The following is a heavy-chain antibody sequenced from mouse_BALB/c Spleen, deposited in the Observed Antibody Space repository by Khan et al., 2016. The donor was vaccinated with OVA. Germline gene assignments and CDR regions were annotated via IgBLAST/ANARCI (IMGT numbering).Heavy chain of an antibody. J-gene: IGHJ4*01. CDR2: INTYTGEP. Sequence: QIQLVQSGPELKKPGVTVKISCKASGYTFTTYGMYWVKQAPGKGLKWMGWINTYTGEPTYVDDFKGRFAFSLETSASTAYLQINNLKNEDTATYCCARVGYSGTMDYWGQGTSVTVSS. D-gene: IGHD2-14*01. CDR3: ARVGYSGTMDY. V-gene: IGHV9-3-1*01. CDR1: GYTFTTYG.